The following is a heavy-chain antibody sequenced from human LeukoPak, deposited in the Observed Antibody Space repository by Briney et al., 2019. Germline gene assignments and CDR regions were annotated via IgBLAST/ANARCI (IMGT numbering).Heavy chain of an antibody. J-gene: IGHJ6*02. CDR3: ARVGLVVVSGSRHYSMDV. D-gene: IGHD2-21*01. V-gene: IGHV4-30-2*01. CDR2: IYHSGST. Sequence: SQTLSLTCAVSGGSISSGGYSWSWIRQPPGKGLEWIGYIYHSGSTYYNPSLKSRVTISVDRSKNQFSLKLSSVTAEDTAVYYCARVGLVVVSGSRHYSMDVWGQGTMVTVSS. CDR1: GGSISSGGYS.